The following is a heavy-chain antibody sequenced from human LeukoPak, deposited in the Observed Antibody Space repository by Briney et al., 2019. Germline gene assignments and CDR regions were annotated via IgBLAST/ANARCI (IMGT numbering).Heavy chain of an antibody. D-gene: IGHD6-13*01. Sequence: PGGSLRLSCAASGFTFSSYAMSWVRQAPGKGLEWVSAISGSGGSTYYADSVKGRFTISRDNSKNTLYLQMNSLRAEDTAVYYCAKDRSLERIAATFDYWGQGTLDTVSS. CDR1: GFTFSSYA. CDR2: ISGSGGST. J-gene: IGHJ4*02. CDR3: AKDRSLERIAATFDY. V-gene: IGHV3-23*01.